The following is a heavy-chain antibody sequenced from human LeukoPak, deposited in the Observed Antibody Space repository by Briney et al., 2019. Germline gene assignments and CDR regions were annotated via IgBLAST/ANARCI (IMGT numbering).Heavy chain of an antibody. V-gene: IGHV4-34*01. CDR1: GGSFSGYY. CDR2: INHSGST. D-gene: IGHD1-26*01. J-gene: IGHJ4*02. Sequence: SETLSLTCAVYGGSFSGYYWSWIRQPPGKGLEWIGEINHSGSTNYNPSLKSRVTISVDTSKNQFSLKLSSVTAADTAVYYCARWGKWELHGFHSYYFDYWGQGTLVTVSS. CDR3: ARWGKWELHGFHSYYFDY.